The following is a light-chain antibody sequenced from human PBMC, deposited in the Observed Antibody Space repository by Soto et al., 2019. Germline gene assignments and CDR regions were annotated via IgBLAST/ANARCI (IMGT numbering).Light chain of an antibody. CDR3: QQYESSPIT. V-gene: IGKV3-20*01. J-gene: IGKJ5*01. CDR1: QSLSNFF. Sequence: EIVCTHSPGILSLSPGEGATLSCRASQSLSNFFLAWYQQKPGQAPRLLIYGTSIRATGIPDRFSGSGSETDFTLTVNRLEPEDFAVYYCQQYESSPITFGQGTRLEIK. CDR2: GTS.